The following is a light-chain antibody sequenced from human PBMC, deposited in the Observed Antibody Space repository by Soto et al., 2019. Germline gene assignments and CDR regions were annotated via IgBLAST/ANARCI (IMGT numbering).Light chain of an antibody. CDR2: TDN. CDR1: SSNIASNT. J-gene: IGLJ2*01. CDR3: AAWDDSLNGVV. V-gene: IGLV1-44*01. Sequence: QSVLTQPPSASGTPGQRVTISCSGSSSNIASNTVNWYQQLPGTAPKVLIYTDNQRPSGVPDRFSGSKSGTSASLAISELQSEDEADYYCAAWDDSLNGVVFGGGTKLTVL.